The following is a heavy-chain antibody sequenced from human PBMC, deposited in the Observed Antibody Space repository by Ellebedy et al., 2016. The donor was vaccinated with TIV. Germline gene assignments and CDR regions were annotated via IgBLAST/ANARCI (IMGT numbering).Heavy chain of an antibody. CDR3: AKGLGGLQLWFDP. CDR1: GGSLRGSY. D-gene: IGHD1-1*01. V-gene: IGHV4-34*01. J-gene: IGHJ5*02. CDR2: INPSGVI. Sequence: MPSETLSLTCAVSGGSLRGSYWSWIRQPPGKGLEWIGEINPSGVINYDPSLKSRFTISADTSKNQVSLRLSSVSAADTAIYFCAKGLGGLQLWFDPWGQGTLVTVSS.